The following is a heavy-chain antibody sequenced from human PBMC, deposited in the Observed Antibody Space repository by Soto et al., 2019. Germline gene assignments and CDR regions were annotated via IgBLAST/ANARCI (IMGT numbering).Heavy chain of an antibody. CDR2: ISSSSSLI. J-gene: IGHJ4*02. D-gene: IGHD2-8*01. CDR3: ARDRSYCTNAVCYRPLDY. Sequence: EVQLVESGGGLVQPGGSLRLSCAASGFTFSTHSMNWVRQAPGKGLEWISYISSSSSLIYYADSVKGRFTISRENAKNSLYLQMNSLRDEDTAVYYCARDRSYCTNAVCYRPLDYWGQGTLVTVSS. CDR1: GFTFSTHS. V-gene: IGHV3-48*02.